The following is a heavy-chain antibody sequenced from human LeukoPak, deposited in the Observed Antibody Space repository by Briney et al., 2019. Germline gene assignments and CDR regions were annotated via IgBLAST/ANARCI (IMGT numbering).Heavy chain of an antibody. Sequence: NSSETLSLTCTVSGGSISSYYWSWIRQPAGKGLEWIGRIYTSGSTNYNPSLKSRVTMSVGTSKNQFSLKLSSVTAADTAVYYCARVGATGTFDPWGQGTLVTVSS. CDR3: ARVGATGTFDP. V-gene: IGHV4-4*07. D-gene: IGHD1-1*01. CDR2: IYTSGST. J-gene: IGHJ5*02. CDR1: GGSISSYY.